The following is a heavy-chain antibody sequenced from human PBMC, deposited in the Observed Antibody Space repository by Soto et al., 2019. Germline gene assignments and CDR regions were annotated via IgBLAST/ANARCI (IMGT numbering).Heavy chain of an antibody. Sequence: EVQLLESGGGLVQPGGSLRLSCAASGFTFGTYAMKWLRQAPGRGLECVSFISGSGRTTYYADSVKGRFTVSRDNSKNTMYLQMNSLRAEDTPLYYCAKFRGPSYSYYYMDVWGKGTTVTVSS. CDR1: GFTFGTYA. D-gene: IGHD3-16*01. CDR2: ISGSGRTT. V-gene: IGHV3-23*01. J-gene: IGHJ6*03. CDR3: AKFRGPSYSYYYMDV.